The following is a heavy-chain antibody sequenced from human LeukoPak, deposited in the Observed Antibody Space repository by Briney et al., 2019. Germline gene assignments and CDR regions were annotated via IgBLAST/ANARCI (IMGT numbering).Heavy chain of an antibody. CDR3: ARGPLEGISLSLY. CDR2: INPNSGGT. Sequence: ASVKVPCEASGYTFTVYYMHCVRQAPGQGLEGMGGINPNSGGTNYAQKFQGRVTMTRDTSISTAYMELSRLRSDATAVYYCARGPLEGISLSLYWGQGTLVTVSS. J-gene: IGHJ4*02. CDR1: GYTFTVYY. D-gene: IGHD6-13*01. V-gene: IGHV1-2*02.